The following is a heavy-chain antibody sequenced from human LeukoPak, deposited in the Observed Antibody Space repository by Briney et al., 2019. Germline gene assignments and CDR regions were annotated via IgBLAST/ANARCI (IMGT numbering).Heavy chain of an antibody. CDR2: INHSGST. V-gene: IGHV4-34*01. CDR3: ARDTELLWFGESWGNWFDP. J-gene: IGHJ5*02. CDR1: GGSFSGYY. Sequence: SETLSLTCAVYGGSFSGYYWSWIRQPPGKGLEWIGEINHSGSTNYNPSLKSRVTISVDTSKNQFSLKLSSVTAADTAVYYCARDTELLWFGESWGNWFDPWGQGTLVTVSS. D-gene: IGHD3-10*01.